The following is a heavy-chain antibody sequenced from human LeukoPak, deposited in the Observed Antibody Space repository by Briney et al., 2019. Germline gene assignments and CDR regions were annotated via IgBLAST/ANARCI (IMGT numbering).Heavy chain of an antibody. D-gene: IGHD3-3*01. Sequence: GGSLRLSCAASGFIFSSYWMTWVRQAPGKGLEWVANIKHDGNAKYYVDSVKGRFTISRDNANNSLYLQINSLRAEDTAVYYCARGDHDFWSGYGQSLDCWGQGTLLTVSS. CDR2: IKHDGNAK. CDR3: ARGDHDFWSGYGQSLDC. CDR1: GFIFSSYW. J-gene: IGHJ4*02. V-gene: IGHV3-7*01.